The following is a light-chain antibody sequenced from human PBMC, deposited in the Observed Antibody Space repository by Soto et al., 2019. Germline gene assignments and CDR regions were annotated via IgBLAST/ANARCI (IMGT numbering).Light chain of an antibody. J-gene: IGLJ2*01. CDR2: DVN. CDR1: ISDIGGYNF. CDR3: GTWDSSLSAVV. Sequence: QSALTQPASVSGSPGQSITISCTGTISDIGGYNFISWYQHHPGKAPKLVIYDVNNRPSGISYRFSGSKSGTSATLGITGLQTGDEADYYCGTWDSSLSAVVFGGGTKVTVL. V-gene: IGLV2-14*01.